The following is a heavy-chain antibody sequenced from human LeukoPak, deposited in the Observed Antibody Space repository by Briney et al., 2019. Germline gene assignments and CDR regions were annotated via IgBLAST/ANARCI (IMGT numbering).Heavy chain of an antibody. V-gene: IGHV4-34*01. CDR3: ASPIPRPRYCSSTSCSLYMDV. CDR2: INHSGST. Sequence: SETLSLTCAVYGGSFSGYYWSWIRQPPGKGLEWIGEINHSGSTNYNPSLKSRVTISVDTSKNQFSLKLSSVTAADTAVYYCASPIPRPRYCSSTSCSLYMDVWGEGTTVTVSS. CDR1: GGSFSGYY. D-gene: IGHD2-2*01. J-gene: IGHJ6*03.